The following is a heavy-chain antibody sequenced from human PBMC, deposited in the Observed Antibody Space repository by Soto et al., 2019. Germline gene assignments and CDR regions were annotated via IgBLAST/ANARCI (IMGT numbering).Heavy chain of an antibody. V-gene: IGHV3-23*01. J-gene: IGHJ4*02. CDR2: ISGGGDAT. CDR1: GFTFGHYA. CDR3: AKKSLGTIISPALYHFDY. D-gene: IGHD1-1*01. Sequence: EVQLLESGGGLVQPGGSLRLSCAASGFTFGHYAFSWVRQAPGKGLEWVSVISGGGDATYYPDSVKGRFTTSRDNSKNTVYLQMNSLRAEDTAVYYCAKKSLGTIISPALYHFDYWGQGTLVTVSS.